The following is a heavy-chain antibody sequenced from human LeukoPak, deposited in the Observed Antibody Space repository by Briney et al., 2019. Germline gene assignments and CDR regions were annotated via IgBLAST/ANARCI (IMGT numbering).Heavy chain of an antibody. CDR3: ARDQYYDSSGYYKSFDY. V-gene: IGHV4-61*02. J-gene: IGHJ4*02. D-gene: IGHD3-22*01. CDR1: GGSISSGSYY. CDR2: IYTSGST. Sequence: SETLSLTCTVSGGSISSGSYYWSWIRQPAGKGLEWIGRIYTSGSTNYNPSLKSRVTISVDTSKNQFSLKLSSVTAADTAAYYCARDQYYDSSGYYKSFDYWGQGTLVTVSS.